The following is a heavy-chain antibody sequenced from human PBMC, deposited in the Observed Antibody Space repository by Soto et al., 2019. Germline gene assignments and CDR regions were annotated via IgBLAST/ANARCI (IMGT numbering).Heavy chain of an antibody. Sequence: PGKGLEWIGMIYFVGRSFYNPSLKSRVTISIGTSKNQFSLILSSVTAADTAMYFCFSQAEDGIRFTVPVSAFLLNRSSDL. D-gene: IGHD3-3*01. CDR2: IYFVGRS. V-gene: IGHV4-39*01. CDR3: FSQAEDGIRFTVPVSAFLLNRSSDL. J-gene: IGHJ2*01.